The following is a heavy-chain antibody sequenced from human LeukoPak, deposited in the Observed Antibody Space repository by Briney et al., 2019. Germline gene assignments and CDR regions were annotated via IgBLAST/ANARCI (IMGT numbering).Heavy chain of an antibody. CDR2: INWSGDRI. CDR1: GFTCDDYA. J-gene: IGHJ6*04. Sequence: GGSLRLSCAASGFTCDDYAMHWVRQAPGKGLEWVSGINWSGDRIGYADSVKGRFTISRDNAKNSLYVQMNSLGAEDTAVYYCARDGDFGSGSFYAVWGKGTAVAVSS. D-gene: IGHD3-10*01. V-gene: IGHV3-9*01. CDR3: ARDGDFGSGSFYAV.